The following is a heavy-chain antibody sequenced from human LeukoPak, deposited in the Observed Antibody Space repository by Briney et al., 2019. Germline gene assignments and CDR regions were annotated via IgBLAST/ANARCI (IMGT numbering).Heavy chain of an antibody. Sequence: GESLRHSCSVSGLLFSSHLMKSVRQAPGEGVEWVAIIKGDGSETLYVPSVKGRLTISRDNTKNSLYLQMKSLRDEETAVYYRVGGSGWLPDFWGQGVLVTVSS. CDR1: GLLFSSHL. D-gene: IGHD6-19*01. V-gene: IGHV3-7*01. J-gene: IGHJ4*02. CDR3: VGGSGWLPDF. CDR2: IKGDGSET.